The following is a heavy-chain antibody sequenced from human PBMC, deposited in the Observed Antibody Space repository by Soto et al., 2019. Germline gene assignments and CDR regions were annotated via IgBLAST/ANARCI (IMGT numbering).Heavy chain of an antibody. CDR2: INAGNGNT. J-gene: IGHJ6*02. V-gene: IGHV1-3*01. D-gene: IGHD2-15*01. Sequence: ASVKVSCKASGYTFTSYAMHWVRQAPGQRLEWMGWINAGNGNTKYSQKFQGRVTITRDTSASTAYMELSSLRSEDTAVYYCASQSGSCSGGSCYTHRLGMDVWGQGTTVTV. CDR3: ASQSGSCSGGSCYTHRLGMDV. CDR1: GYTFTSYA.